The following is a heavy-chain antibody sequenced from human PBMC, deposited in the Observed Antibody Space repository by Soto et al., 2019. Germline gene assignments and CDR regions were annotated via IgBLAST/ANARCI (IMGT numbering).Heavy chain of an antibody. D-gene: IGHD3-10*01. V-gene: IGHV1-69*02. CDR2: INPILSMS. Sequence: QVQLVQSGAEVRKPGSSVKVSCKASGDTFSFYSINWVRQAPGLGLEWMGRINPILSMSNYAQRFQGRVTXTXDXXPSTAYMELSGLRSEDTAIYYCASSYGSGYRAFDYWGQGALVTVSS. CDR3: ASSYGSGYRAFDY. J-gene: IGHJ4*02. CDR1: GDTFSFYS.